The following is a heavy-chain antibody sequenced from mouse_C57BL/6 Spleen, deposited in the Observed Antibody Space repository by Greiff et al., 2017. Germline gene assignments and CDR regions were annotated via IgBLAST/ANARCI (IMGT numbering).Heavy chain of an antibody. CDR1: GYAFSSSW. D-gene: IGHD2-1*01. CDR2: IYPGDGDT. Sequence: VQLQQSGPELVKPGASVKISCKASGYAFSSSWMNWVKQRPGKGLEWIGRIYPGDGDTNYNGKFKGKATLTADESSSTAYMQLSSLTSEDSAVYSCSSSDGNPYFDYWGQGTTLTVSS. V-gene: IGHV1-82*01. J-gene: IGHJ2*01. CDR3: SSSDGNPYFDY.